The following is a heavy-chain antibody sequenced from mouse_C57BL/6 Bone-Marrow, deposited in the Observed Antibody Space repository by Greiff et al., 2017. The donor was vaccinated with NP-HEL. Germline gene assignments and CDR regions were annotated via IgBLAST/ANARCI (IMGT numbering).Heavy chain of an antibody. CDR1: GYTFTSYW. V-gene: IGHV1-61*01. D-gene: IGHD1-1*01. J-gene: IGHJ1*03. CDR3: VLLLRGDFDV. Sequence: VQLQQSGAELVRPGSSVKLSCKASGYTFTSYWMDWVKQRPGQGLEWIGNIYPSDSETHYNQKFKDKATLTVDKSSSTAYMQLSSLTSEDSAVYYCVLLLRGDFDVWGTGTTVTVSS. CDR2: IYPSDSET.